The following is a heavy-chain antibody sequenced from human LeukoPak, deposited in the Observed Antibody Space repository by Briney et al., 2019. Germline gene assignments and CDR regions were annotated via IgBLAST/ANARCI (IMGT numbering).Heavy chain of an antibody. V-gene: IGHV1-69*13. CDR1: GGTFSGYA. J-gene: IGHJ4*02. D-gene: IGHD6-19*01. CDR2: IIPIFGTA. Sequence: ASVKVSCKASGGTFSGYAISWVRQAPGQGLEWMGGIIPIFGTANYAQKFQGRVTITADESTSTAYMELSSLRSEDTAVYYCAVAVAAYYFDYWGQGTLVTVSS. CDR3: AVAVAAYYFDY.